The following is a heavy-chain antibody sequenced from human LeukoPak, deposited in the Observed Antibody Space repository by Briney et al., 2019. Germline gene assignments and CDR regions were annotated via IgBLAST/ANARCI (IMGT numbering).Heavy chain of an antibody. CDR3: ARPSRGYSYEFDY. Sequence: SETLSLTCTDSGGSISSSSYYWGWIRQPPGKGLEWIGSIYYSGSTYYNPSLKSRVTISVDTSKNQFSLKLSSVTAADTAVYYCARPSRGYSYEFDYWGQGTLVTVSS. CDR1: GGSISSSSYY. J-gene: IGHJ4*02. D-gene: IGHD5-18*01. V-gene: IGHV4-39*01. CDR2: IYYSGST.